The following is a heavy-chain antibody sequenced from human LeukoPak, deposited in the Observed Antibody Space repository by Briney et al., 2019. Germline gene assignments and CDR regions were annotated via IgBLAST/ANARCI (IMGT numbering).Heavy chain of an antibody. CDR1: GYTFTGYY. J-gene: IGHJ4*02. Sequence: GASVKVSCKASGYTFTGYYMHWVRQAPGQGLEWMGWINPNSGGTNYAQKFQGRVTMTRDTSISTAYMELSRLRSDDTAVYYCARDYDYSNSPPSYWGQGTLVTVSS. D-gene: IGHD6-6*01. CDR2: INPNSGGT. CDR3: ARDYDYSNSPPSY. V-gene: IGHV1-2*02.